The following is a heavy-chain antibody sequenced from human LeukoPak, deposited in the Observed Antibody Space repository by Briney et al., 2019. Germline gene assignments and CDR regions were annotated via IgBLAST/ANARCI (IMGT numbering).Heavy chain of an antibody. D-gene: IGHD2-2*02. V-gene: IGHV4-59*01. CDR3: ASIPGY. CDR1: GGSISSYY. CDR2: IYYSGST. Sequence: SETLSLTCTVSGGSISSYYWSWIRQPPGEGLEWIGYIYYSGSTNYNPFLKSRVTISVDTSKNQFSLKLSSVTAADTAVYYCASIPGYWGQGTLVTVSS. J-gene: IGHJ4*02.